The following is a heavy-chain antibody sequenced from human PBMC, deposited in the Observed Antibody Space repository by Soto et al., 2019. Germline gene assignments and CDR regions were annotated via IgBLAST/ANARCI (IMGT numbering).Heavy chain of an antibody. D-gene: IGHD5-12*01. J-gene: IGHJ4*02. V-gene: IGHV1-3*01. CDR3: AREGWDGYNYPHFDY. CDR1: GYTFTSYA. CDR2: INAGNGNT. Sequence: QVQLVQSGAEVKKPGASVKVSCKASGYTFTSYAMHWVRQAPGQRLEWMGWINAGNGNTKYSQKFQGRVTITRDTSASTAYMELSSLRSEDTAVYYCAREGWDGYNYPHFDYWGQGTLVTVSS.